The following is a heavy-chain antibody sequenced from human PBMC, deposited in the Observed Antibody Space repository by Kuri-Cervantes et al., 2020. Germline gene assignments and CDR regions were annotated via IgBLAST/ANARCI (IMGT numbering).Heavy chain of an antibody. Sequence: GESLKISCAASGFTFSSYAMHWVRQAPGKGLEWVAVISYDGSNKYYADSVKGRFTISRVNSKNTLYLQMSSLRSEDTAVYYCARGTYYMIVATTKFDPWGQGTLVTVSS. CDR2: ISYDGSNK. V-gene: IGHV3-30-3*01. J-gene: IGHJ5*02. CDR3: ARGTYYMIVATTKFDP. D-gene: IGHD5-12*01. CDR1: GFTFSSYA.